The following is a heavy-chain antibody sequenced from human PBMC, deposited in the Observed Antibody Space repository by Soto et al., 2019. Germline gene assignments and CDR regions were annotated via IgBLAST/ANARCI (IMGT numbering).Heavy chain of an antibody. CDR3: ARDQSPWSGRPGMDV. D-gene: IGHD3-3*01. Sequence: ASVNVSCKASGYTFTDYYMHWVRQAPGQGLEWMGWINPNSGGTNSAQKFQGRVTMTRDTSISTAYMELNRLRSDDTAVYYRARDQSPWSGRPGMDVWGQGTTVPVS. J-gene: IGHJ6*02. CDR2: INPNSGGT. V-gene: IGHV1-2*02. CDR1: GYTFTDYY.